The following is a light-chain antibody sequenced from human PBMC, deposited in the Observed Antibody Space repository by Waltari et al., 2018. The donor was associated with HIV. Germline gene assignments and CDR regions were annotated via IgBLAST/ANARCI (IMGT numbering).Light chain of an antibody. J-gene: IGKJ2*01. CDR3: QQYYSNSYT. CDR2: WAS. V-gene: IGKV4-1*01. Sequence: IVMTQSPESLAVSLGDRATINCKSSQSALYSSNNKNYLAWYQQKPGQPPKLLIYWASTRESGVPERFSGSGSGTDFTHTISSLQTEDVAVYYCQQYYSNSYTFGQGTKLEIK. CDR1: QSALYSSNNKNY.